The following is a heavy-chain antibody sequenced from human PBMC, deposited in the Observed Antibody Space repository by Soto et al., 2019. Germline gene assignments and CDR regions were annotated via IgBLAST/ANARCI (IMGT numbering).Heavy chain of an antibody. CDR3: ARSDDGSGSYISYYYYYGMDV. Sequence: PGGSLRLSCAASGFTFSSYSMNWVRQAPGEGLEWVSSISSSSSYIYYADSVKGRFTISRDNAKNSLYLQMNSLRAEDTAVYYCARSDDGSGSYISYYYYYGMDVWGQGTTVTVSS. J-gene: IGHJ6*02. CDR1: GFTFSSYS. V-gene: IGHV3-21*01. D-gene: IGHD3-10*01. CDR2: ISSSSSYI.